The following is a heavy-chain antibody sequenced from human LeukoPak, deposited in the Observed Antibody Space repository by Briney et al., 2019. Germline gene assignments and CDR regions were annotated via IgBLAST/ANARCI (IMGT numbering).Heavy chain of an antibody. CDR2: IYSGGST. D-gene: IGHD3-22*01. Sequence: GGSLRLSCAASGFTVSSNYMSWVRQAPGKGLEWVSAIYSGGSTYYADSVKGRFTISRDNSKNTLYLQMNSLRAEDTAVYYCAYSSGYYYSFDYWGQGTLVTVSS. J-gene: IGHJ4*02. V-gene: IGHV3-53*01. CDR1: GFTVSSNY. CDR3: AYSSGYYYSFDY.